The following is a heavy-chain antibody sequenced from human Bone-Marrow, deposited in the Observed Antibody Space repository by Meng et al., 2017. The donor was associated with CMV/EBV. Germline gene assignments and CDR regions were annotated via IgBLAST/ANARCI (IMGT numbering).Heavy chain of an antibody. V-gene: IGHV4-34*01. J-gene: IGHJ6*02. CDR2: IYHSGST. CDR1: GFTFGDYA. Sequence: GSLRLSCAASGFTFGDYAMSWVRQPPGKGLEWIGEIYHSGSTNCNPSLKSRVTISVDTSKNQFSLKLSSVTAADTAVYYCARDFGDFGMDVWGQGTTVTVSS. CDR3: ARDFGDFGMDV. D-gene: IGHD3-3*01.